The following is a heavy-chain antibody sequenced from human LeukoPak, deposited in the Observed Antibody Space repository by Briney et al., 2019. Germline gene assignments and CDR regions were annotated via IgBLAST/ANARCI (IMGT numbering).Heavy chain of an antibody. V-gene: IGHV3-30*18. D-gene: IGHD2-21*02. CDR3: AQDRPKYCGGDCSIFDY. CDR2: VSHDGSNK. CDR1: GFDFSSYG. Sequence: GGSLRLSCAASGFDFSSYGMHWLRQAPGKGLAGVAVVSHDGSNKYYADFVEGRFPIPRDNSKNTLDLQMNSLSAGDTAIYYCAQDRPKYCGGDCSIFDYWGQGTLVTVSS. J-gene: IGHJ4*02.